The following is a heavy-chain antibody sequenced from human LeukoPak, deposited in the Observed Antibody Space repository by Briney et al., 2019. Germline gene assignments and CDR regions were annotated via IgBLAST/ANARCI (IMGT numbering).Heavy chain of an antibody. CDR3: ARDGYGSGSYAPNFDY. CDR2: ISPSGSTT. D-gene: IGHD3-10*01. CDR1: GFTFSSYA. V-gene: IGHV3-23*01. J-gene: IGHJ4*02. Sequence: PGGSLRLSCAASGFTFSSYAMTWVREAPGKGLEWVSSISPSGSTTYYADSVKGRFTISRDNSKNTLYLQMNSLRAEDTAVYYCARDGYGSGSYAPNFDYWGQGTLVTVSS.